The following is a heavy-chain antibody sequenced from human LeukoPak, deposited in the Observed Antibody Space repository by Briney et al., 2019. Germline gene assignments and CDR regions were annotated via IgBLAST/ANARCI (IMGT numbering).Heavy chain of an antibody. V-gene: IGHV4-39*07. CDR3: ARDYYGSGRNYYYMDV. J-gene: IGHJ6*03. CDR2: IYYSGST. D-gene: IGHD3-10*01. CDR1: GGSISSSSYY. Sequence: PSETLSLTCTVSGGSISSSSYYWGWIRQPPGKGLEWIGSIYYSGSTYYNPSLKSRVTMSVDTSKNQFSLKLSSVTAADTAVYYCARDYYGSGRNYYYMDVWGKGTTVTISS.